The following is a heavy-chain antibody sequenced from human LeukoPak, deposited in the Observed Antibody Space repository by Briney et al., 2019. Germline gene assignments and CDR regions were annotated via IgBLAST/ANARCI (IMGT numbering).Heavy chain of an antibody. CDR3: ATTSPVLRYFDWLRPFYYFDF. CDR2: FDPEDGET. Sequence: GASVKVSCKVSGYTLTELSMHWVRQAPGKGLEWMGGFDPEDGETIYAQKFQGRVTMTEDTSTDTAYMELSSLRSEDTAVYYCATTSPVLRYFDWLRPFYYFDFWGQGTLVTVSS. J-gene: IGHJ4*02. V-gene: IGHV1-24*01. D-gene: IGHD3-9*01. CDR1: GYTLTELS.